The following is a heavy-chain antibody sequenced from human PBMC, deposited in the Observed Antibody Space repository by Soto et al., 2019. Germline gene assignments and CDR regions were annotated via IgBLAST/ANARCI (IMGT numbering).Heavy chain of an antibody. CDR2: IYYSGST. D-gene: IGHD6-19*01. CDR3: ARAWKAVARYDY. J-gene: IGHJ4*02. Sequence: QVQLQESGPGLVKPSQTLSLTCTVSGGSISSGDYYWSWICQPPGKGLEWIGYIYYSGSTYYNPSLKSRVTISVDTSKNQSSLKLSSVTAADTAVYYCARAWKAVARYDYWGQGTLVTVSS. CDR1: GGSISSGDYY. V-gene: IGHV4-30-4*01.